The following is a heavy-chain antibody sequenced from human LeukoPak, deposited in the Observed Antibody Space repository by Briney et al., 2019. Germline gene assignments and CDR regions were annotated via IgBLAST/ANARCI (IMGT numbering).Heavy chain of an antibody. CDR2: IYTSGST. V-gene: IGHV4-4*07. CDR3: ARTGGSGTYYYGSFDY. CDR1: GGSITSYY. D-gene: IGHD1-26*01. Sequence: SETLSLTCTVSGGSITSYYWSWVRQPAGKGLEWIGRIYTSGSTNYNPSVKSRVTMSVDTSKNQFSLKMSSVTATDTAVYYCARTGGSGTYYYGSFDYWGQGTLVTVSS. J-gene: IGHJ4*02.